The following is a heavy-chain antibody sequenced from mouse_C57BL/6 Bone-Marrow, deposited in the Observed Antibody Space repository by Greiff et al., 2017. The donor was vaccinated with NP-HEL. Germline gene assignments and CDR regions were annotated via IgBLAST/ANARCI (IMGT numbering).Heavy chain of an antibody. CDR1: GYTFTSYW. Sequence: QVQLQQPGAELVRPGSSVKLSCKASGYTFTSYWMDWVKQRPGQGLEWIGNIYPSDSETHYNQKFKDKATLTVDNSSSTAYMELSSLTAEDSAVYYCLSYVGEVDVGGRGTAVTGS. CDR3: LSYVGEVDV. CDR2: IYPSDSET. V-gene: IGHV1-61*01. J-gene: IGHJ1*03.